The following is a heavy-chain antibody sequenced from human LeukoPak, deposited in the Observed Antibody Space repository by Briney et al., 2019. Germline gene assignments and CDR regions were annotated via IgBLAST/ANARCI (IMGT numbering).Heavy chain of an antibody. CDR2: INHSGST. J-gene: IGHJ4*02. CDR3: ARGYGSGSRGYYFDY. Sequence: SETLSLTCAVYGGSFSGYYWSWIRQHPGKGLEWIGEINHSGSTNYNPSLKSRVTISVDTSKNQFSLKLSSVTAADTAVYYCARGYGSGSRGYYFDYWGQGTLVTVSS. V-gene: IGHV4-34*01. CDR1: GGSFSGYY. D-gene: IGHD3-10*01.